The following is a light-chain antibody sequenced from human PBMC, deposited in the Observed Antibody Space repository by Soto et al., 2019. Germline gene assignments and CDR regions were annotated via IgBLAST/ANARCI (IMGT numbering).Light chain of an antibody. V-gene: IGKV3-20*01. J-gene: IGKJ4*01. CDR2: DTS. Sequence: EIVLTQSPGTLSLSVGERATLSCRASQSVSSYLAWYQQTPGQAPRLLIYDTSNRATGNPDRFSGSGSGTDFTLTISRLEPEDFTVYYCQQYGSSPLTFGGGTTVEIK. CDR1: QSVSSY. CDR3: QQYGSSPLT.